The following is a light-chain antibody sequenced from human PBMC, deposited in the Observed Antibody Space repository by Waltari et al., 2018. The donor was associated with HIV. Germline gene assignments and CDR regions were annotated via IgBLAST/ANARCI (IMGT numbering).Light chain of an antibody. CDR2: DVD. CDR3: ASFTGDNTVM. Sequence: AVTQPASVSGLPGPSTTISCTGGDSAFGLYNFVSWYPQHPGKPPKLILYDVDSRASGVSDRFSGSMSGNTASLTISGLRAEDEAHYYCASFTGDNTVMFGGGTEVTVL. J-gene: IGLJ3*02. CDR1: DSAFGLYNF. V-gene: IGLV2-14*03.